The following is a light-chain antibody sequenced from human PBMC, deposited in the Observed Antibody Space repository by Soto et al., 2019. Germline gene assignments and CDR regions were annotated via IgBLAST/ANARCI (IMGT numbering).Light chain of an antibody. CDR1: QNINSW. CDR3: QQYNSYQYT. V-gene: IGKV1-5*01. CDR2: DAS. J-gene: IGKJ2*01. Sequence: DIQMTQSPSTLSASVGDRVTITCRASQNINSWLAWYQQKPGKAPKLLIYDASSLQSGVPSRFSGSGSGTEFTLTISSLQPDDFATYYCQQYNSYQYTFGQGTKLEIK.